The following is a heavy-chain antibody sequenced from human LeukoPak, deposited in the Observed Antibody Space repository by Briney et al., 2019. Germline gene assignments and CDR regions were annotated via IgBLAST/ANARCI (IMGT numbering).Heavy chain of an antibody. Sequence: GGSLRLSCAASAFTFSSYSMNWVRQAPGKGLEWVSSISSSSGYIYYADSVKGRFTISRDDAKNSLYLQMNSLRAEDTAVYYCARAVVSYAYTDAFDIWGQGTMVTVSS. CDR1: AFTFSSYS. D-gene: IGHD1-26*01. CDR3: ARAVVSYAYTDAFDI. J-gene: IGHJ3*02. CDR2: ISSSSGYI. V-gene: IGHV3-21*01.